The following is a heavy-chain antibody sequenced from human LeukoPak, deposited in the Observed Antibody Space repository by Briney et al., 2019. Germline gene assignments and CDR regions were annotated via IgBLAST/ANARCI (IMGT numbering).Heavy chain of an antibody. J-gene: IGHJ6*03. Sequence: GGSLRLSCAASGFTFSSYAMSWVRQAPGKGLEWVSAISGSGGSTYYADSVKGRFTISRDNSKNTLYLTMNSPRAEDTAVYYCAKDLWEFGDYYYYMDVWGKGTTVTVSS. CDR1: GFTFSSYA. D-gene: IGHD3-10*01. V-gene: IGHV3-23*01. CDR2: ISGSGGST. CDR3: AKDLWEFGDYYYYMDV.